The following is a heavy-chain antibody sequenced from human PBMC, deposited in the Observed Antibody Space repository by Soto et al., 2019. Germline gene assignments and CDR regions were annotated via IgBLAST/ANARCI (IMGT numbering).Heavy chain of an antibody. J-gene: IGHJ4*02. CDR2: INPDTGVT. D-gene: IGHD6-19*01. CDR3: AGAYSGPYAFDY. CDR1: GYIFTGHY. Sequence: QVQLVQSGAEVKKPGASVKVSCKTSGYIFTGHYMQWVRQAPGQGLEWMGWINPDTGVTNFAQRFQGRVTLASDTSITTVHMEVSRLTSDDTAVYFCAGAYSGPYAFDYWGQGTLVTVSS. V-gene: IGHV1-2*02.